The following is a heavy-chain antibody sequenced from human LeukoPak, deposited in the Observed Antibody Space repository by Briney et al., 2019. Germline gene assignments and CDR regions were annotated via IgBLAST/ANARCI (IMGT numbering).Heavy chain of an antibody. D-gene: IGHD1-14*01. Sequence: ASVKVSCKASGYTFTSYGISWVRQAPGKGLEWMGWISAYNGNTNYAQKLQGRVTMTTDTSTCTAYMELSSLRSDDTAVYYCARVHPGYKSAFLRAFDMWGQGTMVIVSS. V-gene: IGHV1-18*01. CDR2: ISAYNGNT. CDR3: ARVHPGYKSAFLRAFDM. CDR1: GYTFTSYG. J-gene: IGHJ3*02.